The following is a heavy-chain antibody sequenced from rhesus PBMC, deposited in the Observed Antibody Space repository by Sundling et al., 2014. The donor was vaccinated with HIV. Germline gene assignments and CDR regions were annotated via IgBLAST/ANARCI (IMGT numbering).Heavy chain of an antibody. V-gene: IGHV4S13*01. Sequence: QVQLQESGPGLVKPSETLSLTCAVSGGSISGGYYWSWIRQPPGKGLEWIGGFYSHNERTNYNPSLKSRVTISKDTSKKQLSLKLSSVTAADTAVYYCARGSLDWLLYGRGAFDFWGQGLRVTVSS. D-gene: IGHD3-3*01. CDR2: FYSHNERT. CDR1: GGSISGGYY. J-gene: IGHJ3*01. CDR3: ARGSLDWLLYGRGAFDF.